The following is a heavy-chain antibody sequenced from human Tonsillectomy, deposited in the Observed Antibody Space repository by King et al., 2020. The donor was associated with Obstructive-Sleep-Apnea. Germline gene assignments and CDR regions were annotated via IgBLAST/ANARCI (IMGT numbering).Heavy chain of an antibody. CDR3: ATEYCSSISCYRYFDY. D-gene: IGHD2-2*01. CDR1: GYTLTELS. Sequence: VQLVQSGAEVKKPGASVRVSCKVSGYTLTELSMHWVRQAPGIGLEWMGGFDPEDGEIIYAQKFQGRVTMTEDMSTDTAYMELSSLRSEDTAVYYCATEYCSSISCYRYFDYWGQGSLVTVSS. V-gene: IGHV1-24*01. CDR2: FDPEDGEI. J-gene: IGHJ4*02.